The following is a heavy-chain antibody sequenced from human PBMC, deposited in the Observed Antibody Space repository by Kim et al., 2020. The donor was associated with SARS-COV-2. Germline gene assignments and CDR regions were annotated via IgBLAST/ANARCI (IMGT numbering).Heavy chain of an antibody. CDR3: AKDRYYDGSGYSGY. V-gene: IGHV3-23*01. D-gene: IGHD3-22*01. Sequence: NSVRGRYTISRDNSKNTLHLQMSSLGAEDTAVYYCAKDRYYDGSGYSGYWGQGTLVTVSS. J-gene: IGHJ4*02.